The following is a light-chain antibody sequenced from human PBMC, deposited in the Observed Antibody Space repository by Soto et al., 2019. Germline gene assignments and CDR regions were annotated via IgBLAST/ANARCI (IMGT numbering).Light chain of an antibody. CDR2: AAS. V-gene: IGKV1-39*01. Sequence: DIQMTQSPSFLSASVGVRLTITCRASQSIAGYLNWYQHKPGKAPRLLMYAASTLQSGVPSRFSGSGSGTEFTLTINNLQPEDFATYYCQQSFRAAWTFDQGTKLEI. CDR3: QQSFRAAWT. J-gene: IGKJ1*01. CDR1: QSIAGY.